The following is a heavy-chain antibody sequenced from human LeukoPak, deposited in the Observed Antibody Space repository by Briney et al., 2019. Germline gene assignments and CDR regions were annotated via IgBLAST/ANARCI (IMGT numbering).Heavy chain of an antibody. V-gene: IGHV1-2*02. CDR1: GYTFTGYY. CDR3: ARDRGYSYGLN. CDR2: INPNSGGT. J-gene: IGHJ4*02. Sequence: ASVKVSCKASGYTFTGYYMHWLRQAPGQGLAWMGWINPNSGGTNYAQKFQGRVTMTRDTSISTAYMELSRLRSDDTAVYYCARDRGYSYGLNWGQGTLVTVSS. D-gene: IGHD5-18*01.